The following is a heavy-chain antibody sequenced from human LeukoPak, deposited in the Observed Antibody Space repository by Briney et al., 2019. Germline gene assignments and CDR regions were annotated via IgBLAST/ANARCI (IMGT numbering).Heavy chain of an antibody. J-gene: IGHJ4*02. CDR2: TRNDGSNE. V-gene: IGHV3-33*01. Sequence: PGGSLSFSCAASGFTFSNYGMHWDRQAPGKERKGVAITRNDGSNEYYGDSVKGRFTIYRDNSKNILYLQMNSLRAEDTDVSYCARAATSSDSRGYSDWGERTLVTLSS. CDR1: GFTFSNYG. CDR3: ARAATSSDSRGYSD. D-gene: IGHD3-22*01.